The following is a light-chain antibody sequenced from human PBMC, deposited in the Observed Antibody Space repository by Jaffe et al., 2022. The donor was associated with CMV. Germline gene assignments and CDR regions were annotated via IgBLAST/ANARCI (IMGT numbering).Light chain of an antibody. Sequence: DIQMTQSPSSLSASVGDRVTITCRASQRISTYLNWYQHRPGKAPKLLIYAASNLRSGVPSRFSASGSGTEFTLVIRSLQVEDFATYFCQQGYSVPLTFGGGTRVEI. CDR3: QQGYSVPLT. CDR2: AAS. V-gene: IGKV1-39*01. J-gene: IGKJ4*01. CDR1: QRISTY.